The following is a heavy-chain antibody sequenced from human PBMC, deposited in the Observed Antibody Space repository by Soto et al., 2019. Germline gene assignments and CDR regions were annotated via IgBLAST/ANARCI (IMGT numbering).Heavy chain of an antibody. J-gene: IGHJ4*02. CDR3: ARHGYYYSSESYSLDY. CDR2: IYYSGST. Sequence: QLQLQESGPGLVKPSETLSLTCAVSGGSMSSGSHYWGWIRQPPGKGLEWIGSIYYSGSTYYNPSLKSRVTMSVDTSKNQFSLKLSSVTAADTAVYYCARHGYYYSSESYSLDYWGQGTLVTVSS. D-gene: IGHD3-10*01. V-gene: IGHV4-39*01. CDR1: GGSMSSGSHY.